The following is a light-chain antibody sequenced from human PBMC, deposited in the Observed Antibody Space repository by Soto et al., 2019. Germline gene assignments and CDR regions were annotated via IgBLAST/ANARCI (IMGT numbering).Light chain of an antibody. J-gene: IGKJ5*01. CDR1: QSVTSNY. CDR3: QQYATSPIT. Sequence: EIVLTQSPGTLSLSPGERATLSCGASQSVTSNYLAWYQQKPGQAPRLLIYGASSRAAGIPDRLSGSGSGTDFTLTISRLEPEDFAVYYCQQYATSPITFGQGTRLEIK. CDR2: GAS. V-gene: IGKV3-20*01.